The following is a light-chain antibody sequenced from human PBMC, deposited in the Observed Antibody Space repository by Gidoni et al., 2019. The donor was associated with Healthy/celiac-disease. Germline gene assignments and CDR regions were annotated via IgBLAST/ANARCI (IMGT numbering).Light chain of an antibody. CDR1: NIGSKS. CDR3: QVWDSSSDHVV. J-gene: IGLJ2*01. CDR2: DYS. V-gene: IGLV3-21*02. Sequence: SYVLTQPPSVSVAPGQTARITCGGNNIGSKSVHWYQQKPGQAPVLVVYDYSERPSGIPERFSGSNSGNTATLTISRGEAGDEADYYCQVWDSSSDHVVFGGGTKLTVL.